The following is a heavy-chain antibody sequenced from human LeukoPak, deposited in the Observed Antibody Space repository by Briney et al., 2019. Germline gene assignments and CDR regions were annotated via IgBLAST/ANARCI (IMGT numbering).Heavy chain of an antibody. V-gene: IGHV1-8*01. J-gene: IGHJ4*02. CDR3: ARANIVGATTDFDY. D-gene: IGHD1-26*01. Sequence: ASVKVSCKASGYTFTSYDINWVRQATGQGLEWMGWMNPNSGNTGYAQKFQGRVTMTRNTSISTAYMELSSLRSEDTAVYYCARANIVGATTDFDYWGQGTLVTVSS. CDR2: MNPNSGNT. CDR1: GYTFTSYD.